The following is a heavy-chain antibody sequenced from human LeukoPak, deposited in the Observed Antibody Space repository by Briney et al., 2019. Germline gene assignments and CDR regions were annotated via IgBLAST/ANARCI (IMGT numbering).Heavy chain of an antibody. Sequence: GGSLRLSCAASGFIVSQNYMSWVRQAPGKGLEWVSVIFRGDDTNYVDSVKGRFTIFRDNFKNTLYLQMNSLTAEDTAVYYCARHVWFGEHNGHENWFDPWGQGTLVIVSS. D-gene: IGHD3-10*01. CDR2: IFRGDDT. V-gene: IGHV3-66*04. CDR1: GFIVSQNY. J-gene: IGHJ5*02. CDR3: ARHVWFGEHNGHENWFDP.